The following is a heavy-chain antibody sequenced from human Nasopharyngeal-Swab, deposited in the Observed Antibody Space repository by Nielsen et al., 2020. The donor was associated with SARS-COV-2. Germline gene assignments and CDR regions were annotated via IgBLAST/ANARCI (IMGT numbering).Heavy chain of an antibody. Sequence: ASVKVSCKASGYTFTHYGIHWVRQAPRQRPEWMGWINVDIGNTKYSQKFQGRVTITRDTSASTAYMELSSLRSEDTAVYYCAKDTPAITIFGVVINYYYYYMDVWGKGTTVTVSS. CDR2: INVDIGNT. V-gene: IGHV1-3*01. CDR1: GYTFTHYG. CDR3: AKDTPAITIFGVVINYYYYYMDV. D-gene: IGHD3-3*01. J-gene: IGHJ6*03.